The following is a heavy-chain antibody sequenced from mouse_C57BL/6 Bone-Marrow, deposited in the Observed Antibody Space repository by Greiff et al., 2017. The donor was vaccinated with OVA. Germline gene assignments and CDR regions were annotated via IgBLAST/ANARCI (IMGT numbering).Heavy chain of an antibody. D-gene: IGHD2-5*01. V-gene: IGHV6-3*01. Sequence: EVMLVESGGGLVQPGGSMKLSCVASGFTFSNYWMNWVRQSPEKGLEWVAQIRLKSDNYATHYAESVKGRFTISRDDSKSSVYLQMNNLRAEDTGIYYCTDPYRNYSWFAYWGQGTLVTVSA. CDR3: TDPYRNYSWFAY. CDR1: GFTFSNYW. J-gene: IGHJ3*01. CDR2: IRLKSDNYAT.